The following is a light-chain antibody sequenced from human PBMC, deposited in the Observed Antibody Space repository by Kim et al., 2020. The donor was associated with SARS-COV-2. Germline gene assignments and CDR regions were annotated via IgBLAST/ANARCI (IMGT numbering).Light chain of an antibody. J-gene: IGKJ1*01. CDR3: QQYGSSWT. Sequence: EIVLTQSPGTLSLSPGDRATLSCRASQSVYSNYLAWYQQKPGQAPRLLIYAASSGATGIPDRFSGSGSGTDFTLTIRRLQPEDFAVYYCQQYGSSWTFGQGTKVDIK. CDR2: AAS. V-gene: IGKV3-20*01. CDR1: QSVYSNY.